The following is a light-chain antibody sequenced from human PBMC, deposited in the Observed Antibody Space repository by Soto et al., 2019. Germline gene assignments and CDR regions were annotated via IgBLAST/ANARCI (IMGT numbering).Light chain of an antibody. J-gene: IGLJ2*01. CDR3: GTWDSSLSEVV. Sequence: QSVLTQPPSVSAAPGQKVTISCSGSSSNIGNNYVSWYQQLPGTAPKLLIYENNKRPSGIPDRFSGSKSGTSATLGITGLQTGDEADYYCGTWDSSLSEVVFGGATKLTVL. V-gene: IGLV1-51*02. CDR1: SSNIGNNY. CDR2: ENN.